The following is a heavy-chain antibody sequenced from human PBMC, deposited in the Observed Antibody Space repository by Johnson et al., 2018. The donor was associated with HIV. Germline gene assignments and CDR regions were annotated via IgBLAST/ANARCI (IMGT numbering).Heavy chain of an antibody. CDR3: AKDIGDCYTRWGVLDI. CDR2: IWNYGSNK. V-gene: IGHV3-33*06. Sequence: QVQLVESGGGVVRPGTSLRLSCAASGSLFSSYAMHWVRQAPGKGLEWVTLIWNYGSNKYYTDSVKGRFTISRDNSKNTMYLQMNSLRAEDTAVYYCAKDIGDCYTRWGVLDIWGQGTMVTVSS. D-gene: IGHD5-24*01. J-gene: IGHJ3*02. CDR1: GSLFSSYA.